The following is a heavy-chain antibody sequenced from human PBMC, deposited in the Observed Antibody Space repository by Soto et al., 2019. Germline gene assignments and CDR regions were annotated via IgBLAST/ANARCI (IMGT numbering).Heavy chain of an antibody. CDR3: SVAAPSDASLVARYYYFYYMDV. J-gene: IGHJ6*03. CDR2: IWYDGTKK. V-gene: IGHV3-33*01. D-gene: IGHD3-16*02. CDR1: GFTFNSSG. Sequence: QVQLVESGGGVVQPGRSLRLSCATSGFTFNSSGMHWVRQAPGKGLEWVAVIWYDGTKKYYADSVKGRFTISRDNAKNTLYLQMNLLTVHDTPLSYCSVAAPSDASLVARYYYFYYMDVWGKGTTVIVSS.